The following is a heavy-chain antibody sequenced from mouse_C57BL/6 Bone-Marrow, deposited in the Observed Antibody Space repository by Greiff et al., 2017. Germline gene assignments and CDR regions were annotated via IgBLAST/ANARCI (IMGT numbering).Heavy chain of an antibody. V-gene: IGHV1-7*01. CDR3: ARWWYFDV. CDR2: INPSSGYT. Sequence: QVQLQQSGAELAKPGASVKLSCKASGYTFTSYWMHWVKQRPGQGLEWIGYINPSSGYTKYNQKFKDKATLTAVKSSSTAYMQLSSLTYEDSAVYYCARWWYFDVWGTGTTVTVSS. CDR1: GYTFTSYW. J-gene: IGHJ1*03.